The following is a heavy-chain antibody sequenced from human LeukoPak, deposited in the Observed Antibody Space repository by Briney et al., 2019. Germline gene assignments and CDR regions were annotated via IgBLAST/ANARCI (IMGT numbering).Heavy chain of an antibody. CDR2: IYSSGST. V-gene: IGHV4-4*07. Sequence: SETLSLTCTVSGESINSFYWSWIRQPAGKGLEWIGRIYSSGSTNYSPSLKSRVTMSVDTSKNQFSLKLSSVTAADTAVYYCARDVVAAAGSFDYWGQGTQVAVSS. CDR1: GESINSFY. CDR3: ARDVVAAAGSFDY. D-gene: IGHD6-13*01. J-gene: IGHJ4*02.